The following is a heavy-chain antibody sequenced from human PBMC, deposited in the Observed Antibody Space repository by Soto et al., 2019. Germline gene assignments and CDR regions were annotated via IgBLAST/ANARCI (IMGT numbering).Heavy chain of an antibody. CDR1: GFTFSINA. J-gene: IGHJ4*02. D-gene: IGHD3-10*01. CDR2: IPYDGSNK. Sequence: QVQLVESGGGVVQPGRSLRLSCAASGFTFSINAMHWVRQPPGKGLEWVAAIPYDGSNKYYADSVKGRFTISRDNSKNTLYLQMNSLRAEDTAVYYCAKRVGGDGWAPGYWGQGTLVTVSS. V-gene: IGHV3-30*18. CDR3: AKRVGGDGWAPGY.